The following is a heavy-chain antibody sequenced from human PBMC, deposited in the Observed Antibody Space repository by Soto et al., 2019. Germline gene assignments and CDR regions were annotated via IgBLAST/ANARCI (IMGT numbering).Heavy chain of an antibody. CDR1: GYTFTGYY. D-gene: IGHD7-27*01. J-gene: IGHJ4*02. CDR2: ISAHNGNT. CDR3: ARDWGTGSPRILDY. V-gene: IGHV1-18*04. Sequence: GASVKVSCKASGYTFTGYYMHWVRQAPGQGLEWMGWISAHNGNTNYTQKFQGRVTMTTDTSTSTAYMELRSLRSDDTAVYYCARDWGTGSPRILDYWGQGTLVTVS.